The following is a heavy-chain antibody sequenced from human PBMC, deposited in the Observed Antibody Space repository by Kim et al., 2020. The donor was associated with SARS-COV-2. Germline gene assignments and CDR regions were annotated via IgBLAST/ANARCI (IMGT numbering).Heavy chain of an antibody. V-gene: IGHV5-10-1*01. CDR1: GYSFTSYW. J-gene: IGHJ5*02. CDR2: IDPSDSYT. D-gene: IGHD6-13*01. CDR3: ARRGSSSWYGGLDLNWFDP. Sequence: GESLKISCKGSGYSFTSYWISWVRQMPGKGLEWMGRIDPSDSYTNYSPSFQGHVTISADKSISTAYLQWSSLKASDTAMYYCARRGSSSWYGGLDLNWFDPWGQGTLVTVSS.